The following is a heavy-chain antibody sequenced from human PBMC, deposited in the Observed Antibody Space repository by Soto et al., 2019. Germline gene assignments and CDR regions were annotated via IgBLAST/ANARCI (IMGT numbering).Heavy chain of an antibody. J-gene: IGHJ4*01. CDR1: GYTFSRFP. CDR3: AHHYYDSSGYCFDY. V-gene: IGHV1-18*04. D-gene: IGHD3-22*01. Sequence: SVNASCKASGYTFSRFPIRSVGQTAEQGLERMGWISAYNGNTNYAQKLQGRDTMTTDTSTSTAYMELRSLRSDDTAVYYCAHHYYDSSGYCFDYWGQGTLVTVSS. CDR2: ISAYNGNT.